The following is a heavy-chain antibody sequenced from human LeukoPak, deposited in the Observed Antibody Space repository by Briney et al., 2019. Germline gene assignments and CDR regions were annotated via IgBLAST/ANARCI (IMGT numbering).Heavy chain of an antibody. CDR3: ARDSYGPYNWFDP. Sequence: SVKVSCKASGGTFSSYAISWVRQAPGQGLEWMGGIIPIFGTANYAQKFQGGVTITADKSTSTAYMELSSLRSEDTAVYYCARDSYGPYNWFDPWGQGTLVTVSS. D-gene: IGHD5-18*01. CDR1: GGTFSSYA. J-gene: IGHJ5*02. CDR2: IIPIFGTA. V-gene: IGHV1-69*06.